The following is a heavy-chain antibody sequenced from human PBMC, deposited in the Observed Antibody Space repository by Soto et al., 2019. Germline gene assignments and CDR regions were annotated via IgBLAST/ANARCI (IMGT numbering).Heavy chain of an antibody. V-gene: IGHV4-59*01. Sequence: PSETLSLTCTVSGGSISSYYWSWIRQPPGKGLEWIGYIYYSGSTNYNPSLKSRVTISVDTSKNQFSLKLSSVTAADTAVYYCARSPSRYSSSSNWFDPWGQGTLVTVS. J-gene: IGHJ5*02. CDR2: IYYSGST. D-gene: IGHD6-6*01. CDR3: ARSPSRYSSSSNWFDP. CDR1: GGSISSYY.